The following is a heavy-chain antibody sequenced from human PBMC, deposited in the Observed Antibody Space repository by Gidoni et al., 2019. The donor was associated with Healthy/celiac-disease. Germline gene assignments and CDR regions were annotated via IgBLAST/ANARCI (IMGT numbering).Heavy chain of an antibody. J-gene: IGHJ4*02. D-gene: IGHD4-17*01. Sequence: EVQLVESGGGLVQPGGSLRLSCAASGFTVSSNYMRWVRQAPGKGLEWVSVIYSGGSTYYADSVKGRFTISRDNSKNTLYLQMNSLRAEDTAVYYCARVGYGDYGGIYFDYWGQGTLVTVSS. CDR3: ARVGYGDYGGIYFDY. CDR2: IYSGGST. V-gene: IGHV3-66*02. CDR1: GFTVSSNY.